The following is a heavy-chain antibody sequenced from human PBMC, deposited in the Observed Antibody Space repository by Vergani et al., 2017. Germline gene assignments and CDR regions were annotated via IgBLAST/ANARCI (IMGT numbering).Heavy chain of an antibody. CDR1: GFTFSSYG. CDR2: ISYDGSNK. CDR3: AKVIVVVIASDDRDDAFDI. J-gene: IGHJ3*02. V-gene: IGHV3-30*18. D-gene: IGHD2-21*01. Sequence: QVQLEESGGGVVQPGRSLRLSCAASGFTFSSYGMHWVRQAPGKGLEWVAVISYDGSNKYYADSVKGRFTISRDNSKNTLYLQMNSLRAEDTAVYYCAKVIVVVIASDDRDDAFDIWGQGTMVTVSS.